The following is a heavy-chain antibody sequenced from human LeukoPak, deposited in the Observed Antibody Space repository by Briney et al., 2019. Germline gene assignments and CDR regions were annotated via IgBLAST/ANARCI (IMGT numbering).Heavy chain of an antibody. CDR1: GFTVSSNY. V-gene: IGHV3-66*01. CDR3: ARVGYSSGWFRQ. D-gene: IGHD6-19*01. Sequence: GGSLRLSCAASGFTVSSNYMSWVRQAPGKGLEWVSVICSGGGTYYADSVKGRFAISRDNSKNTLYLQMNSLRPEDTAVYYCARVGYSSGWFRQWGQGTLVTVSS. J-gene: IGHJ4*02. CDR2: ICSGGGT.